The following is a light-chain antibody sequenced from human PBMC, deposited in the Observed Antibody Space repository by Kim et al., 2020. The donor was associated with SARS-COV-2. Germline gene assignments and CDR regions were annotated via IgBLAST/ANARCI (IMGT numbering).Light chain of an antibody. V-gene: IGLV4-69*01. CDR3: QTWGTGILV. CDR2: LNSDGSH. J-gene: IGLJ3*02. Sequence: ASVKLTCTLSSGNSNYAIAWHQQQPEKGPRFLMNLNSDGSHSKGDGIPDRFSGSSSGAECYLTISSLQSEDEADYYCQTWGTGILVFGGGTQLTVL. CDR1: SGNSNYA.